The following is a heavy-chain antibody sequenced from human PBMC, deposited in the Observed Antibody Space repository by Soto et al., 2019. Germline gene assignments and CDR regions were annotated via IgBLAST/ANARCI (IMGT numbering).Heavy chain of an antibody. CDR3: ARGGYCSVGSCYNYYSPYSTVF. V-gene: IGHV1-3*01. D-gene: IGHD2-15*01. CDR1: GYTFTIYA. Sequence: ASVKVSCKASGYTFTIYAMHWVLQAPGQRLEWMGWINAGNGNTKYSQKFQGRVTITRDTSASTAYMELSSLRSEDTAVYYCARGGYCSVGSCYNYYSPYSTVFPGKGTTGTLSS. CDR2: INAGNGNT. J-gene: IGHJ6*03.